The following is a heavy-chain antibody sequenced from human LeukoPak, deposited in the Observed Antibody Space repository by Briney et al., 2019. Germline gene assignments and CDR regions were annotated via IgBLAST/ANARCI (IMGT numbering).Heavy chain of an antibody. CDR3: ARDSGAGPDYYYYYGMDV. J-gene: IGHJ6*02. CDR2: INAGNGNT. Sequence: ASVTVSCTASGYTFTSYAMHWVRQAPGQRLEWMGWINAGNGNTKYSQKFQGRVTITRDTSASTAYMELSSLRSEDTAVYYCARDSGAGPDYYYYYGMDVWGQGTTVTVSS. V-gene: IGHV1-3*01. CDR1: GYTFTSYA. D-gene: IGHD6-19*01.